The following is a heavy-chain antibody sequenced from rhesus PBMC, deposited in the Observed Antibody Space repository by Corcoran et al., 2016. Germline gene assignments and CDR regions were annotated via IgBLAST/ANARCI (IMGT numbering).Heavy chain of an antibody. D-gene: IGHD2-39*02. CDR3: ARQGYTDHLGGLDS. J-gene: IGHJ6*01. CDR2: VYSITART. CDR1: GGSISGYSN. V-gene: IGHV4-143*01. Sequence: QVQLQESGPGLVKPSETLSLTCTVSGGSISGYSNWNWIRQSPGKGLEWIGEVYSITARTNTHPSIKRRVTMSKDTSKNQFSLRLTSVTAADTAVDYCARQGYTDHLGGLDSWGQGVVVTVSS.